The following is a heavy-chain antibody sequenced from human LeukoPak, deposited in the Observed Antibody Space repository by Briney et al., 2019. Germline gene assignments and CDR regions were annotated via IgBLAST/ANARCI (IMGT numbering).Heavy chain of an antibody. V-gene: IGHV7-4-1*02. J-gene: IGHJ5*02. Sequence: ASVKVSCKASGYIFTSYAMSWVRQAPGQGLEWMGWISTNTGNPTYAQGFTGRFVFSLDTSVSTAYLQISSLKAEDTAVYYCARDNGTVTTGREHWFDPWGQGALVTVSS. CDR3: ARDNGTVTTGREHWFDP. CDR1: GYIFTSYA. CDR2: ISTNTGNP. D-gene: IGHD4-17*01.